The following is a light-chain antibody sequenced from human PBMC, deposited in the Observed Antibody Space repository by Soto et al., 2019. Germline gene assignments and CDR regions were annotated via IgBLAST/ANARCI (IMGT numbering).Light chain of an antibody. V-gene: IGKV3D-15*01. CDR2: ASS. J-gene: IGKJ4*01. CDR1: QNVATY. Sequence: VMTQSPANMSVSPGERVTLSCRASQNVATYVAWHQQKRGQAPRLLIYASSTRATDIPATFSGSGSGTQFSLTISSLQSEDSAVYYCQQYYLWELSFGGGTKVEI. CDR3: QQYYLWELS.